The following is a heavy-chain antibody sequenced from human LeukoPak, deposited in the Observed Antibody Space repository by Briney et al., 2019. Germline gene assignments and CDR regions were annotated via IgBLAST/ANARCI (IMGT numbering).Heavy chain of an antibody. D-gene: IGHD4-23*01. J-gene: IGHJ3*02. CDR1: GGSISSYY. CDR3: ARGLAYGGNRKDAFDI. Sequence: SETLSLTCTVSGGSISSYYWSWIRQPPGKGLEWIGYIYYSGSTNYNPSLKSRVTISVDTSKNQFSLKLSSVTAADTAVYYCARGLAYGGNRKDAFDIWGQGTMVTVSS. CDR2: IYYSGST. V-gene: IGHV4-59*01.